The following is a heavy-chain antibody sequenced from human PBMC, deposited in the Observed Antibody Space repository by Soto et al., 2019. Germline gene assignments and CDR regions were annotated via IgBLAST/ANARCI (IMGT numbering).Heavy chain of an antibody. CDR1: GGTFSSYT. D-gene: IGHD4-17*01. V-gene: IGHV1-69*02. Sequence: QVQLVQSGAEVKKPGSSVKVSCKASGGTFSSYTISWVRQAPGQGLEWMGRIIPILGIANYAQKFQGRVTITADKSTSTAYMELSSLRSEDTSVYYCARTPYGDYPFDYWGQGTLVTVSS. J-gene: IGHJ4*02. CDR3: ARTPYGDYPFDY. CDR2: IIPILGIA.